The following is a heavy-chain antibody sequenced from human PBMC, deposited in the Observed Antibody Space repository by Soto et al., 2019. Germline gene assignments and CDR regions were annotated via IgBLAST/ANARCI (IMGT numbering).Heavy chain of an antibody. CDR3: AREDESSGYAGTFHH. D-gene: IGHD3-22*01. CDR1: GFRLSDRV. V-gene: IGHV3-30*04. Sequence: QVQLVESVGGVVQPGRSLRLSCAASGFRLSDRVMHWVRQAPGKQLEWVAVISHDESIKDYTDSVKGRFTISRDISKNTLYLQMNSLRAEDTAVYYCAREDESSGYAGTFHHWGQGTLVTVSS. CDR2: ISHDESIK. J-gene: IGHJ1*01.